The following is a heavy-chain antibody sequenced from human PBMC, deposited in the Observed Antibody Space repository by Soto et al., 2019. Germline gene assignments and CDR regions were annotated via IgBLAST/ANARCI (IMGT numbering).Heavy chain of an antibody. CDR3: ARDPHEFWTSYWFDP. Sequence: ASVKVSCKASGYTFNTYGIDWVRQAPGQGLELMGWISAYDGKTTYAEKFQGRVTLTTDTSTSTAYMELRSLRSDDTAIYYCARDPHEFWTSYWFDPWGQGTPVTVSS. V-gene: IGHV1-18*01. CDR1: GYTFNTYG. D-gene: IGHD3-3*01. J-gene: IGHJ5*02. CDR2: ISAYDGKT.